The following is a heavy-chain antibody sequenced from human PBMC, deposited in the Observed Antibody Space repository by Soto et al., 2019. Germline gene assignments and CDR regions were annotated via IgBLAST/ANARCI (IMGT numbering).Heavy chain of an antibody. J-gene: IGHJ4*02. CDR1: GFTFSSYS. CDR2: ISSSSSTI. CDR3: ASHAAPYDFWSGPPTH. D-gene: IGHD3-3*01. Sequence: PGGSLRLSCAASGFTFSSYSMNWVRQAPGKGLEWVSYISSSSSTINYADSVKGRFTISRDNAKNSLYLQMNSLRAEDTAVYYCASHAAPYDFWSGPPTHWGQGTLVTVSS. V-gene: IGHV3-48*04.